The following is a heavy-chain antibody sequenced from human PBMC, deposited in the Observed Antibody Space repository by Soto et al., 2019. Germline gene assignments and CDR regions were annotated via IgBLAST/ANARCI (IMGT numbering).Heavy chain of an antibody. Sequence: QVQLQESGPGLVKPSETLSLSCSVSGGSISGHYWSWVRQTPGKGLEWIGYMYYSGSTNYNPSLKSRVTISVDTSKYHFSLRLTSVTAADTAVYYYARGPYYDLIWNYYYMDVWGKGTTVTVSS. CDR1: GGSISGHY. CDR3: ARGPYYDLIWNYYYMDV. D-gene: IGHD3-16*01. V-gene: IGHV4-59*08. CDR2: MYYSGST. J-gene: IGHJ6*03.